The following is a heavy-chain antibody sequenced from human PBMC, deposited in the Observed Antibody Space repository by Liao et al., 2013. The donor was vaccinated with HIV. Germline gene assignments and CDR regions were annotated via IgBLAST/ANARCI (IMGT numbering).Heavy chain of an antibody. CDR1: GGSFSGYY. V-gene: IGHV4-34*01. Sequence: QVQLQQWGAGLLKPSETLSLTCAVYGGSFSGYYWSWIRQPPGKGLEWIGEINHSGSTNYNPSLKSRVTISVDTSKNQFSLKLSSVTAADTAVYYCARGRTFNSPYYWGQGTLVTVSS. CDR3: ARGRTFNSPYY. J-gene: IGHJ4*02. D-gene: IGHD4-23*01. CDR2: INHSGST.